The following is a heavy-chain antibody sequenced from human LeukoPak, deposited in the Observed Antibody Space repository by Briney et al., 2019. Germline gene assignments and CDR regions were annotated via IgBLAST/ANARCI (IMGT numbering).Heavy chain of an antibody. CDR3: ARDSGTELTGEPNLLYYYYYYMDV. CDR2: IYYSGST. CDR1: GGSISSSSHY. V-gene: IGHV4-39*07. J-gene: IGHJ6*03. D-gene: IGHD7-27*01. Sequence: SETLSLTCTVSGGSISSSSHYWGWIRQPPGKGLEWIGSIYYSGSTYYNPSLKSRVTISVDTSKSQFSLKLSSVTAADTAVYYCARDSGTELTGEPNLLYYYYYYMDVWGKGTTVTVSS.